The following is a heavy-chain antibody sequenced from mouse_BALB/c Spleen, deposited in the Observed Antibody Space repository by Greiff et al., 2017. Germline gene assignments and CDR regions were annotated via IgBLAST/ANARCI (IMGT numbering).Heavy chain of an antibody. CDR1: GFTFSSYG. D-gene: IGHD1-1*01. Sequence: EVQRVESGGGLVQPGGSLKLSCAASGFTFSSYGMSWVRQTPDKRLELVATINSNGGSTYYPDSVKGRFTISRDNAKNTLYLQMSSLKSEDTAMYYCARGYYYGSSYDAMDYWGQGTSVTVSS. CDR2: INSNGGST. CDR3: ARGYYYGSSYDAMDY. J-gene: IGHJ4*01. V-gene: IGHV5-6-3*01.